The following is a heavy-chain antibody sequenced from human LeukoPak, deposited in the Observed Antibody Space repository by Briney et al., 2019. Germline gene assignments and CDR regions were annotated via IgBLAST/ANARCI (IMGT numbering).Heavy chain of an antibody. D-gene: IGHD3-3*01. CDR3: ARDSAPPYYDFWSGYYIDY. Sequence: PSQTLSLTCTVSGGSLSSGSYYWSCIRQPAGKGLEWIGRMYTSGSINYNPSLKSRVTISVDTSKNQFSLKLSSVTAADTAVYYCARDSAPPYYDFWSGYYIDYWGQGTLVTVSS. CDR2: MYTSGSI. J-gene: IGHJ4*02. V-gene: IGHV4-61*02. CDR1: GGSLSSGSYY.